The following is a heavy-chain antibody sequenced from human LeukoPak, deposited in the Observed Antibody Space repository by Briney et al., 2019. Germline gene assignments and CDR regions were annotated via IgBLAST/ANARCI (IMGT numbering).Heavy chain of an antibody. V-gene: IGHV4-30-4*01. J-gene: IGHJ3*02. CDR2: IYYSGST. Sequence: SQTLSLTCTVSGGSISSGDYYWSWIRQPPGKGLEWIGYIYYSGSTYYNPSLKSRITISVDTSENRFSLKLSSVTATDTAVYYCARDCSGGSCYGAFDIWGQGTMVTVSS. D-gene: IGHD2-15*01. CDR1: GGSISSGDYY. CDR3: ARDCSGGSCYGAFDI.